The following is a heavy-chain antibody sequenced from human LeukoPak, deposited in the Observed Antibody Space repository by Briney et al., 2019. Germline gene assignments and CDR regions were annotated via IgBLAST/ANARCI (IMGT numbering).Heavy chain of an antibody. Sequence: GGSLRLSCAASGFTFSNSAMSWVRQAPGRGLEWVSTISGSGGATYYADSVKGRFTISSDNSKNTLYLQMNSLRAEDTAVYYCAKGRPIFKDWGQGTQVTVSS. CDR1: GFTFSNSA. V-gene: IGHV3-23*01. CDR2: ISGSGGAT. J-gene: IGHJ4*02. CDR3: AKGRPIFKD.